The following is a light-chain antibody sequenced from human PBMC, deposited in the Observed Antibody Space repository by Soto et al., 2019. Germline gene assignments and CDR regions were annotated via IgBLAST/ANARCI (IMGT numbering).Light chain of an antibody. CDR2: DVS. CDR1: SSDVGGYNY. V-gene: IGLV2-14*01. CDR3: SSYTGSSTYVV. J-gene: IGLJ2*01. Sequence: QSALTQPASVSGSPGQSITISCTGISSDVGGYNYVSWYQQHPGKAPKLMIYDVSNRPSGVSNRFSGSKSGNTASLTISGLQAEDEADYYCSSYTGSSTYVVFGGGTKLTVL.